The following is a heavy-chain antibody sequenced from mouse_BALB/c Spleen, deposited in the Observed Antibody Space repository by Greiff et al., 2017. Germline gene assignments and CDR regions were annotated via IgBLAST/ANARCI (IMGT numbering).Heavy chain of an antibody. Sequence: VQLQQSGAELARPGASVKLSCKASGYTFTDYYINWVKQRTGQGLEWIGEIYPGSGNTYYNEKFKGKATLTADKSSSTAYMQLSSLTSEDSAVYFCARRLYYYDSSYDWYFDVWGAGTTVTVSS. CDR3: ARRLYYYDSSYDWYFDV. J-gene: IGHJ1*01. CDR2: IYPGSGNT. CDR1: GYTFTDYY. D-gene: IGHD1-1*01. V-gene: IGHV1-77*01.